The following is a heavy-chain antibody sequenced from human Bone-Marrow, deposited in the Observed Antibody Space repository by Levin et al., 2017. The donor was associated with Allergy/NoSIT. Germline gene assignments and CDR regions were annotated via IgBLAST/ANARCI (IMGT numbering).Heavy chain of an antibody. CDR3: ARGAIFGVAKTNWFDP. CDR2: IYYSGST. J-gene: IGHJ5*02. V-gene: IGHV4-30-4*01. Sequence: KSSETLSLTCTVSGGSISSGDYYWSWIRQPPGKGLEWIGYIYYSGSTYYNSSLKSRVTISVDTSKNQFSLKLSSVTAADTAVYYCARGAIFGVAKTNWFDPWGQGTLVTVSS. D-gene: IGHD3-3*01. CDR1: GGSISSGDYY.